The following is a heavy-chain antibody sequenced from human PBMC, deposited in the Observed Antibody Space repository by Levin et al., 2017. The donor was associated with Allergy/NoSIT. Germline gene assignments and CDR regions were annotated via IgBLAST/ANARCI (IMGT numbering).Heavy chain of an antibody. V-gene: IGHV3-72*01. CDR3: ARDQDYYDSSGLGY. D-gene: IGHD3-22*01. Sequence: GESLKISCAASGFTFSDHYMDWVRQAPGKGLEWVGRTRNKANSYTTEYAASVKGRFTISRDDSKNSLYLQMNSLKTEDTAVYYCARDQDYYDSSGLGYWGQGTLVTVSS. CDR2: TRNKANSYTT. J-gene: IGHJ4*02. CDR1: GFTFSDHY.